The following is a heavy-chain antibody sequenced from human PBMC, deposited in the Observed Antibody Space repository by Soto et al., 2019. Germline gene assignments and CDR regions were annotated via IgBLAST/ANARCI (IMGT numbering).Heavy chain of an antibody. J-gene: IGHJ4*02. CDR2: INAGNGNT. CDR3: AIEGGSGTYGLDY. D-gene: IGHD3-10*01. V-gene: IGHV1-3*01. Sequence: ASVKVSCKASGYTFTSYAMHWVRQAPGQGPEWMGWINAGNGNTKYSQKFPGRVTITRDTSATTGYMELSSLRSEDTAVYYCAIEGGSGTYGLDYWGQGTLVNVSS. CDR1: GYTFTSYA.